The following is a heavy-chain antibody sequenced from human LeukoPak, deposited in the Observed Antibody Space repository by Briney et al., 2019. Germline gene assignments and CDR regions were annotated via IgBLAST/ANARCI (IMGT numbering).Heavy chain of an antibody. D-gene: IGHD6-13*01. V-gene: IGHV4-39*01. CDR3: ARAQAAATRIRTLDY. Sequence: SETLSLTCTVSGGSISSSSYYWGWIRQPPGKGLEWIGSIYYSGSTYYNPSLKSRVTISVDTSKNQFSLKLSSVTAADTAVYYCARAQAAATRIRTLDYWGQGTLVTVSS. J-gene: IGHJ4*02. CDR1: GGSISSSSYY. CDR2: IYYSGST.